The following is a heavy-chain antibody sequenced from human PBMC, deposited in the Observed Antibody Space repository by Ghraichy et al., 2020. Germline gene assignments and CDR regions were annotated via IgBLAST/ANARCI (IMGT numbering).Heavy chain of an antibody. Sequence: GSLRLSCTVSGGSISSFYWSWIRQPPGKGLEWIGYIYYSGNTNYNPSLKSRVTISVDTSKNQFSLKLSSVTAADTAVYYCAREGAGGSDFSPYYYYMDVWGKGTTVTVSS. CDR1: GGSISSFY. CDR2: IYYSGNT. D-gene: IGHD5-12*01. CDR3: AREGAGGSDFSPYYYYMDV. J-gene: IGHJ6*03. V-gene: IGHV4-59*01.